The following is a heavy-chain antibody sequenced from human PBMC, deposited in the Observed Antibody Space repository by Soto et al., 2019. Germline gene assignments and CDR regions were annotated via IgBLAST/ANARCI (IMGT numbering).Heavy chain of an antibody. Sequence: QVQLVESGGGVVQPGRSLRVSCAASGFTFSSFGMHWVRQDPGKGLEWVAVIWYDGSKTYYADSVKGRFTISRDNSKNTLFLQMNSLRVEDTAVYYCVRAHYYDSSGDAFDMWGQGTMVTVTS. D-gene: IGHD3-22*01. CDR2: IWYDGSKT. CDR3: VRAHYYDSSGDAFDM. V-gene: IGHV3-33*01. CDR1: GFTFSSFG. J-gene: IGHJ3*02.